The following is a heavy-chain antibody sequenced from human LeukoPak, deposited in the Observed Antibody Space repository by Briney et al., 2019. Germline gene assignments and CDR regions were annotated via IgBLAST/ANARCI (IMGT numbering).Heavy chain of an antibody. CDR3: ARDYQGYSTSYFFDY. D-gene: IGHD4-11*01. J-gene: IGHJ4*02. V-gene: IGHV1-2*02. CDR2: INPNSGGT. CDR1: GYTFTGYY. Sequence: ASVKVSCKASGYTFTGYYMHWVRQAPGQGLEWMGWINPNSGGTNYAQKFQGRVTMTRDTSISTAYMELSRLRSGGTAVYYCARDYQGYSTSYFFDYWGQGTLVTVSS.